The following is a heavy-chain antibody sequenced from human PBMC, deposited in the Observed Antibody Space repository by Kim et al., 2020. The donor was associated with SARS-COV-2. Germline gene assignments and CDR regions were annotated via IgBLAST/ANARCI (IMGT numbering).Heavy chain of an antibody. CDR3: VKDPGYGDPVDY. Sequence: GGSLRLSCAVSGVTVTSTYISWVRRAPGKGLEWLSSIHKGGSTYYGDSVKGRFSISRDDSKNIVFLQMTSLSVEDAAVYYCVKDPGYGDPVDYWGRGTPV. D-gene: IGHD4-17*01. V-gene: IGHV3-66*01. J-gene: IGHJ4*01. CDR1: GVTVTSTY. CDR2: IHKGGST.